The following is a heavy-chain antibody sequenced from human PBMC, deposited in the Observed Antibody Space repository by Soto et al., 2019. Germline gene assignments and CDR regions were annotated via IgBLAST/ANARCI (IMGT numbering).Heavy chain of an antibody. Sequence: GESLKISCAASGFTFSSYAMSWVRQAPGKGLEWVSAISGSGGSTYYADSVKGRFTISRDNSKNTLYLQMNSLRAEDTAVYYCAKDRPIDGEGSGWYYFQHWGQGTLVTVSS. J-gene: IGHJ1*01. CDR2: ISGSGGST. D-gene: IGHD6-19*01. CDR1: GFTFSSYA. V-gene: IGHV3-23*01. CDR3: AKDRPIDGEGSGWYYFQH.